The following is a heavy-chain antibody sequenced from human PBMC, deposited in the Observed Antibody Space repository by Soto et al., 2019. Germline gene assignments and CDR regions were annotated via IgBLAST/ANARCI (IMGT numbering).Heavy chain of an antibody. CDR3: ARGSALLFYYFDY. J-gene: IGHJ4*02. CDR1: GGSITRGDYY. CDR2: IYYRPMP. V-gene: IGHV4-30-4*02. D-gene: IGHD6-13*01. Sequence: NPSETLSLTCNVSGGSITRGDYYWSWLRQPPGKGLEWIGYIYYRPMPYYNPSLKSRVTISVDTSKNQFSLSMTSVTAADTAVYYCARGSALLFYYFDYWGQGTPVTVSS.